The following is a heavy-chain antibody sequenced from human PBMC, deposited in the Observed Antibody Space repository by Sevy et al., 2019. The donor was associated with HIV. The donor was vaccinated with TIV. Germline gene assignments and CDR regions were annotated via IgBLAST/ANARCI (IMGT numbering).Heavy chain of an antibody. CDR1: GFTFSNHG. CDR3: AKVPTGARYPNLDY. CDR2: TSYDGSNR. Sequence: GGSLRLSCAASGFTFSNHGMHWVRQAPGKGLEWVAFTSYDGSNRYYADSVKGRFTISRDNSKNTLYLQMNSLRAEDTAVYYCAKVPTGARYPNLDYWGQGTLVTVSS. J-gene: IGHJ4*02. V-gene: IGHV3-30*18. D-gene: IGHD1-20*01.